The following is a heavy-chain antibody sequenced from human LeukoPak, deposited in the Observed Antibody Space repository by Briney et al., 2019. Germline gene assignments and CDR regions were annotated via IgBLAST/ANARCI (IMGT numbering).Heavy chain of an antibody. CDR2: ISGSGGST. J-gene: IGHJ2*01. V-gene: IGHV3-23*01. CDR3: AKPVPGDLDWYFDL. Sequence: QAGGSLRLSCAASGFTFSSYARSWVRQAPGKGLGWGSAISGSGGSTYYADSVKGRFTISRDNTKTTLYLQMNSLRAEDTAVYYCAKPVPGDLDWYFDLWGRGTLVTVSS. CDR1: GFTFSSYA. D-gene: IGHD7-27*01.